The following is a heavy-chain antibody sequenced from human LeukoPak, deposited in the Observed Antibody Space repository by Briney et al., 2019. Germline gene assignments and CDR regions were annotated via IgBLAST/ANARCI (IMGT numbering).Heavy chain of an antibody. CDR1: GGSISSRSYY. Sequence: PSETLSLTCTVSGGSISSRSYYWGWIRQPPGKGLEWIGEINHSGSTNYNPSLKSRVTISVDTSKNQFSLKLSSVTAADTAVYYCARGSRCCEAFDIWGQGTMVTVSS. V-gene: IGHV4-39*07. CDR3: ARGSRCCEAFDI. CDR2: INHSGST. J-gene: IGHJ3*02. D-gene: IGHD4-17*01.